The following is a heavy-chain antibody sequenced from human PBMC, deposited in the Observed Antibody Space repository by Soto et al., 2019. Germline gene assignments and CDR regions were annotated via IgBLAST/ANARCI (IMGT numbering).Heavy chain of an antibody. CDR2: MNPNSGNT. Sequence: ASVQVSSKASGYTFTSYDINWVHQATGQELEWMEWMNPNSGNTGYAQKFQGRVTMTRNTSISTAYMELSSLRSEDTAVYYCARGERGCSSTSCSDYYYYYMDVWGKGTTVTVSS. CDR3: ARGERGCSSTSCSDYYYYYMDV. V-gene: IGHV1-8*01. CDR1: GYTFTSYD. J-gene: IGHJ6*03. D-gene: IGHD2-2*01.